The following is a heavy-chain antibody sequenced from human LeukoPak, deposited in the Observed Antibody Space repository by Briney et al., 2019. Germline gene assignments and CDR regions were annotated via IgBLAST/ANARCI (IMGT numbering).Heavy chain of an antibody. CDR3: AELGITMIGGV. CDR2: ISISGRTI. D-gene: IGHD3-10*02. J-gene: IGHJ6*04. CDR1: GFTFSSYE. V-gene: IGHV3-48*03. Sequence: GGSLRLSCAASGFTFSSYEINWVRQAPGKGLEWVSYISISGRTIYYADSVKGRFTISRDNAKNSLYLQMNSLRAEDTAVYYCAELGITMIGGVWGKGTTVTISS.